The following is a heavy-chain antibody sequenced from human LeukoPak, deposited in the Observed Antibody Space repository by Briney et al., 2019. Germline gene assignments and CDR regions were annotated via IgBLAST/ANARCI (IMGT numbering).Heavy chain of an antibody. D-gene: IGHD5-18*01. CDR3: ARVQGWAAMGPFDY. CDR1: GGSISTSNYY. Sequence: PSETLSLTCTVSGGSISTSNYYWGWIRQPPGKGLEWIGSMYHSGSTYDNPSLQSRVTISVDTSKNQFSLKLSSVTAADTAVYYCARVQGWAAMGPFDYWGQGTLVTVSS. J-gene: IGHJ4*02. CDR2: MYHSGST. V-gene: IGHV4-39*07.